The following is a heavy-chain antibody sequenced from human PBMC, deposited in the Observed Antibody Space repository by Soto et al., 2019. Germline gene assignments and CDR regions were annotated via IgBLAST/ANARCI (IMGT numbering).Heavy chain of an antibody. CDR1: GFTFSSYA. CDR3: AKHNAVWDPFDI. J-gene: IGHJ3*02. D-gene: IGHD1-20*01. CDR2: ISGSGGST. Sequence: GGSLRLSCAASGFTFSSYAMSWVRQAPGRGLEWVSAISGSGGSTYYADSVKGRFTISRDNSKNTLYLQMNSLRAEDTAVYHCAKHNAVWDPFDIWGQGTMVTVSS. V-gene: IGHV3-23*01.